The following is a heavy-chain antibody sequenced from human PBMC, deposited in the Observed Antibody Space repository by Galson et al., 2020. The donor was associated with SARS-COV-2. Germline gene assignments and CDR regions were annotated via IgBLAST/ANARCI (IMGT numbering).Heavy chain of an antibody. D-gene: IGHD6-19*01. V-gene: IGHV3-48*04. Sequence: GESLKISCAASGFTFSSYSMNWVRQAPGKGLEWVSYISSSSSTIYYADSVKGRFTISRDNAKNSLYLQMNSLRAEDTAVYYCAREGGWYPTDYFDYWGQGTLVTVSS. CDR1: GFTFSSYS. CDR3: AREGGWYPTDYFDY. J-gene: IGHJ4*02. CDR2: ISSSSSTI.